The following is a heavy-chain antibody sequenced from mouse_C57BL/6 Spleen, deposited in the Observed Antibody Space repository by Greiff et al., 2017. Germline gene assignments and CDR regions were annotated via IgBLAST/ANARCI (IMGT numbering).Heavy chain of an antibody. V-gene: IGHV1-26*01. J-gene: IGHJ4*01. CDR2: IDPNNGGT. Sequence: EVQLQQSGPELVKPGASVKISCKASGYTFTDYYMNWVKQSPGKSLEWIGDIDPNNGGTSYNQKFKGKATLTVDKSSSTAYMERRSLTYEDSAVYYCARRPPYYSKYDNYAMDYWGQGTSVTVSS. CDR1: GYTFTDYY. D-gene: IGHD2-5*01. CDR3: ARRPPYYSKYDNYAMDY.